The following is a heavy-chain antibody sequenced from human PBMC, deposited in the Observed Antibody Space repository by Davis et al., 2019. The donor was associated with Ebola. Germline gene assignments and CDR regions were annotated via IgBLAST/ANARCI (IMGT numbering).Heavy chain of an antibody. J-gene: IGHJ6*04. V-gene: IGHV1-46*01. Sequence: ASVTVSCKASGYTFTSYYMHWVRQAPGQGLEWMGIINPSGGSTSYAQKFQGRVTMTRDTSTSTVYMELSSLRSEDTAVYYCAREVVVVVAATPSGYYYYGMDVWGKGTTVTVSS. CDR2: INPSGGST. CDR3: AREVVVVVAATPSGYYYYGMDV. D-gene: IGHD2-15*01. CDR1: GYTFTSYY.